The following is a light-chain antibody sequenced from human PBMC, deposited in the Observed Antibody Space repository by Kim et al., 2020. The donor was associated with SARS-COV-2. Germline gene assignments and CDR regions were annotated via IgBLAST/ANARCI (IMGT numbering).Light chain of an antibody. Sequence: SYELTQPPSVSVAPGKTARITCGGNNIGSKSVHWYQQKPGQAPVVVIYYDSDRPSGIPERISGSNSGNTATLTISRVEAGDEADYYCQVWDRSSDLWVFGGGTQLTVL. CDR2: YDS. J-gene: IGLJ3*02. V-gene: IGLV3-21*04. CDR1: NIGSKS. CDR3: QVWDRSSDLWV.